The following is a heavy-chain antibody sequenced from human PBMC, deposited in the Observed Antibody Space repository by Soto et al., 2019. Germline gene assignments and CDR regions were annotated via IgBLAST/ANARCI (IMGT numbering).Heavy chain of an antibody. J-gene: IGHJ4*02. CDR3: AKGSANASPYYFDF. CDR1: GFTFRTYA. V-gene: IGHV3-23*01. Sequence: VGSLRLSCTGSGFTFRTYAMAWVRQAPGKGLEWVSAITGGGGSTYHADSVKGRFTISRDNSKNTLYLQMNSLRAEDTAVYYCAKGSANASPYYFDFWGQGTPVTVS. CDR2: ITGGGGST.